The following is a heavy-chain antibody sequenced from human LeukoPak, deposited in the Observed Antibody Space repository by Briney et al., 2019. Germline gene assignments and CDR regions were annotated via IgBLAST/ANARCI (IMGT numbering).Heavy chain of an antibody. D-gene: IGHD7-27*01. CDR2: IKSKTEGGTT. CDR3: TAGLGKSDFDY. Sequence: GGSLRLSCAASGFSFTNAWMSWVRQAQGKGLEWVARIKSKTEGGTTDYAAPVKGRFTISTDDSKNTLYLQMNSLKTEDTAVYYCTAGLGKSDFDYWGQGSLVTVSS. J-gene: IGHJ4*02. CDR1: GFSFTNAW. V-gene: IGHV3-15*01.